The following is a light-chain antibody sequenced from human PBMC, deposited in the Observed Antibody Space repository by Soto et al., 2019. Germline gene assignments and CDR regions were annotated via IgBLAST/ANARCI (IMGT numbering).Light chain of an antibody. V-gene: IGKV3-11*01. CDR3: QQGGNWPLT. J-gene: IGKJ5*01. CDR2: DAS. Sequence: EIVLTQSPATLSLSPGEGATFSCRASQSVISHLAWYQQKRGQAPRLLIYDASSRASGIPARFSGRGSGTDFTLTISYLEPEDFAIYYCQQGGNWPLTFGQGTRLEI. CDR1: QSVISH.